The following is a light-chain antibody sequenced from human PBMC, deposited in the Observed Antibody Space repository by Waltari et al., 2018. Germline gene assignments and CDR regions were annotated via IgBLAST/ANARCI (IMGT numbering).Light chain of an antibody. V-gene: IGKV3-15*01. CDR3: QQYNDWYS. J-gene: IGKJ2*03. CDR1: QSVGSN. Sequence: EKVLTQSPATVSVSPGEGVTLSCRASQSVGSNIAWYQQRPGQAPSLVIYDASTRASGIPARFSGSGSGTEVTLTISGLQSEDCALYYCQQYNDWYSFGQGTKLEIK. CDR2: DAS.